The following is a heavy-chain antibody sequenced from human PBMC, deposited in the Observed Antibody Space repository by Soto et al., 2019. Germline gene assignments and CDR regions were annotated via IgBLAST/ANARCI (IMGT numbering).Heavy chain of an antibody. CDR1: GYTFTSYA. J-gene: IGHJ5*02. CDR3: ARSHAGAHLTAAVP. CDR2: INAGNGNT. D-gene: IGHD6-13*01. V-gene: IGHV1-3*01. Sequence: ASVNVSGKASGYTFTSYAMHWVSQAPGQRLEWMGWINAGNGNTKYSQKFQGRVTITRDTSASTAYMELSSLRSEDTAVYYCARSHAGAHLTAAVPRGQRTXVTISA.